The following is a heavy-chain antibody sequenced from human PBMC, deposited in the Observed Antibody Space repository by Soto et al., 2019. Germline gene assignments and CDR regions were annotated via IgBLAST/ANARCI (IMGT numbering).Heavy chain of an antibody. CDR2: ISYDRSNK. D-gene: IGHD6-19*01. CDR3: AKGAFSGWYLDYFDY. V-gene: IGHV3-30*18. J-gene: IGHJ4*02. CDR1: GFTFSSYG. Sequence: GGSLRLSCAASGFTFSSYGMHWVRQAPGKGLEWVAVISYDRSNKYYADSVKGRFTISRDNSKNTLYLQMNSLRAEDTAVYYCAKGAFSGWYLDYFDYWGQGTLVTVSS.